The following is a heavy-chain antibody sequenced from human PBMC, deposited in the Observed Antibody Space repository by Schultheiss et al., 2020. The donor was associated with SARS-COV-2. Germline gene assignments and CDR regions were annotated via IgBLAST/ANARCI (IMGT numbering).Heavy chain of an antibody. J-gene: IGHJ4*02. D-gene: IGHD6-13*01. Sequence: GGSLRLSCAASGFTFSSYGMHWVRQAPGKGLEWVAFIRYDGSNKYYADSVKGRFTISRDNAKNSLYLQMNSLRAEDTAVYYCARGYSSSWYYFDYWGQGTLVTVSS. CDR3: ARGYSSSWYYFDY. CDR1: GFTFSSYG. V-gene: IGHV3-30*02. CDR2: IRYDGSNK.